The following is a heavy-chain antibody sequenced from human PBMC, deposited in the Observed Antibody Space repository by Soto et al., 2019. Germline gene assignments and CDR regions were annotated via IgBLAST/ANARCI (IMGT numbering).Heavy chain of an antibody. Sequence: SETLSLTCTVSGGSISSYYWSWIRQPPGKGLEWIGYIYYSGSTNYNPPLKSRVTTSVDTSKNQFSLKLNSVTAADTAVYYCARVWRRDGYNWGFDYWGQGTLVTVSS. V-gene: IGHV4-59*01. J-gene: IGHJ4*02. CDR3: ARVWRRDGYNWGFDY. D-gene: IGHD5-12*01. CDR1: GGSISSYY. CDR2: IYYSGST.